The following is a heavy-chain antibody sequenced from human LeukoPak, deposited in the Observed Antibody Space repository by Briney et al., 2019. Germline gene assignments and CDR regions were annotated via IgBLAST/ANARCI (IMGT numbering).Heavy chain of an antibody. V-gene: IGHV1-2*02. J-gene: IGHJ5*02. CDR2: INPNSGGT. CDR1: GYTFTGYY. D-gene: IGHD5-18*01. CDR3: ARDGDIQLGCWFDP. Sequence: ASVKVSCKASGYTFTGYYMHWVRQAPGQGLEWMGWINPNSGGTNYAQKFQSRVTMTRDTSISTVYMELSRLRPDDTAVYYCARDGDIQLGCWFDPWGQGTLVTVSS.